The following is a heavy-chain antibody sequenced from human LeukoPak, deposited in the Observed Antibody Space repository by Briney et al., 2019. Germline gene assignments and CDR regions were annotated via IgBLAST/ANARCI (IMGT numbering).Heavy chain of an antibody. CDR3: ERVSESYYDSRGYYLFFDY. D-gene: IGHD3-22*01. V-gene: IGHV3-33*01. Sequence: GGSLRLSCAASGFTFSSYVMHWVRQAPGKGLEWVALIWHDGSNRHYGGSVEGRFTISRDNSKNTLYLEMNRLRAEDTAVYYCERVSESYYDSRGYYLFFDYWGQGSLVTVSS. CDR2: IWHDGSNR. CDR1: GFTFSSYV. J-gene: IGHJ4*02.